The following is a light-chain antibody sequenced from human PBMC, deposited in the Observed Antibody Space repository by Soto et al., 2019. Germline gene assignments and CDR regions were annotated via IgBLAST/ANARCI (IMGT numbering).Light chain of an antibody. CDR1: KLGDKY. CDR3: QAWDSSTVV. Sequence: SSELTQPHSVSVSPGQTASITRSGDKLGDKYACWYQQKPGQSPVLVIYQDSKRPSGIPERFSGSNSGNTATLTISGTQALDEADYYCQAWDSSTVVFGGGTKVTVL. CDR2: QDS. J-gene: IGLJ2*01. V-gene: IGLV3-1*01.